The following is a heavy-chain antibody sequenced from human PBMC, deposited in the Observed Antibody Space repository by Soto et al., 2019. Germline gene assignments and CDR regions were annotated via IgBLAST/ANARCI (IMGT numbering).Heavy chain of an antibody. CDR3: ASLYSGIIGFDI. J-gene: IGHJ3*02. CDR2: ISNDGSNY. V-gene: IGHV3-30-3*01. Sequence: QVQLVESGGGVVQPGRSLRLSCVASGFSFSNYAMHWVRQAPGKGLEWVAVISNDGSNYYYPDSVKGRFTISRDNSKNTLYLQMDSLRSEDTAVYYCASLYSGIIGFDIWGQGTMVTVSS. D-gene: IGHD3-10*01. CDR1: GFSFSNYA.